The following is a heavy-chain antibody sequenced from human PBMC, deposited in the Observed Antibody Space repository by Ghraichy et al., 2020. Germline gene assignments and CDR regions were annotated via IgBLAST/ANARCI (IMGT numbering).Heavy chain of an antibody. J-gene: IGHJ4*02. V-gene: IGHV3-53*01. CDR2: IYSVDAT. Sequence: GSLRLSCAASGFTVRSNYMSWVRQAPGRGLEWVSVIYSVDATYYADFVKGRFTISRDNPKNTVYLQMNSLRAEDTAVYYCARGGYPTYYFDYWGQGTLVTVSA. D-gene: IGHD3-22*01. CDR3: ARGGYPTYYFDY. CDR1: GFTVRSNY.